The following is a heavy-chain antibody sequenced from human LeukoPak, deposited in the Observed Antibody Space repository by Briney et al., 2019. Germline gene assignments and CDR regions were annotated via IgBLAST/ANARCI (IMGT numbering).Heavy chain of an antibody. V-gene: IGHV3-30*18. Sequence: GGSLRLSRAASGFTFSSYGMHWVRQAPGKGLEWVAVISYDGSNKYYADSVKGRFTISRDNSKNTLYLQMNSLRAEDTAVYYCAKDRGARVRSIDYWGQETLVTVSS. CDR3: AKDRGARVRSIDY. D-gene: IGHD4-17*01. CDR2: ISYDGSNK. CDR1: GFTFSSYG. J-gene: IGHJ4*02.